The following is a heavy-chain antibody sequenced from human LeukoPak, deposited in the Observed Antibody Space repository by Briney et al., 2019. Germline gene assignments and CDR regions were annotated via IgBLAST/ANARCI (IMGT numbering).Heavy chain of an antibody. CDR1: GFSFSSYT. D-gene: IGHD5-12*01. CDR3: AREGYSAYGLDN. J-gene: IGHJ4*02. V-gene: IGHV3-48*04. Sequence: PGGSLRLSCAASGFSFSSYTMNWVRQAPGKGLEWVSYISSSSTTIHYADSVKGRFTISRDNGKNSLYLQMDSLRVEDTAVYYCAREGYSAYGLDNWGQGTLVTVSS. CDR2: ISSSSTTI.